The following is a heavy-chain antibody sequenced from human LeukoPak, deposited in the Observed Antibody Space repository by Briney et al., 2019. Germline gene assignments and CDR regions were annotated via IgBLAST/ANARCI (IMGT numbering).Heavy chain of an antibody. CDR1: GGSISSGGYS. Sequence: SQTLSLTCAVSGGSISSGGYSWSWIRQPPGKGLEWIGYIYYSGSTNYNPSLKSRVTISVDTSKNQFSLKLSSVTAADTAVYYCARDPGYSYGLQNPYYGMDVWGQGTTVTVSS. CDR3: ARDPGYSYGLQNPYYGMDV. V-gene: IGHV4-61*08. CDR2: IYYSGST. J-gene: IGHJ6*02. D-gene: IGHD5-18*01.